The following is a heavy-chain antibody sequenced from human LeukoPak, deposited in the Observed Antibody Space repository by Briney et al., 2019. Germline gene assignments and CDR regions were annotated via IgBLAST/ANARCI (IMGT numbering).Heavy chain of an antibody. CDR1: GFTFSDFY. D-gene: IGHD1-1*01. CDR3: ARGRGTPRDAFDI. Sequence: GSLRLSCAASGFTFSDFYMSWIRQPPGKGLEWIGEINHSGSTNYNPSLKSRVTISVDTSKNQFSLKLSSVTAADTAVYYCARGRGTPRDAFDIWGQGTMVTVSS. CDR2: INHSGST. J-gene: IGHJ3*02. V-gene: IGHV4-34*01.